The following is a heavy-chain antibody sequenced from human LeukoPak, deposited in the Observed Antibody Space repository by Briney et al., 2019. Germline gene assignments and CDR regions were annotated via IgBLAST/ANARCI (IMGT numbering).Heavy chain of an antibody. Sequence: SQTLSLTCDISGDSVSSINGAWNWIRQSPSRGLEWLGRTYYRSKWYNEYAESMKGRMTITPDTSNNRFYLQLNSVTPDDTAVYYCARDLANTGWYTFDYWGQGTLVTVSS. J-gene: IGHJ4*02. CDR2: TYYRSKWYN. CDR1: GDSVSSINGA. CDR3: ARDLANTGWYTFDY. V-gene: IGHV6-1*01. D-gene: IGHD6-19*01.